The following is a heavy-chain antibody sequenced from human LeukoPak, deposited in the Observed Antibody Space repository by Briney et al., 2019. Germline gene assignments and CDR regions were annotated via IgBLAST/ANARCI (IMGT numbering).Heavy chain of an antibody. CDR2: ITTYNGNT. D-gene: IGHD3-3*01. CDR1: GYTFTSYG. J-gene: IGHJ5*02. Sequence: ASVKVSCKASGYTFTSYGISWVRQAPGQGLEWMGWITTYNGNTNYAQKLQGRVTMTTDTSTSTAHMELRSLRSDDTAVYYCARGHNIGYDFWSGYYTWFDPWGQGTLVTVSS. V-gene: IGHV1-18*01. CDR3: ARGHNIGYDFWSGYYTWFDP.